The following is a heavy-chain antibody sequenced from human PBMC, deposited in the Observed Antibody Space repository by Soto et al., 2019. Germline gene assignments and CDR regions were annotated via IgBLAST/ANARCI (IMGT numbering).Heavy chain of an antibody. D-gene: IGHD6-19*01. Sequence: QVQLVQSGAEVKKPGSSVKVSCKASGGTFSNYAFSWVRQAPGQGLEWLGGIMPIFGRADYAQKFRGRVTITADESTSTAHMELSSLRSEDTAVYYCASWLKQAGMGENYYYGMHVSGQGTTVTVSS. CDR1: GGTFSNYA. J-gene: IGHJ6*02. CDR3: ASWLKQAGMGENYYYGMHV. V-gene: IGHV1-69*12. CDR2: IMPIFGRA.